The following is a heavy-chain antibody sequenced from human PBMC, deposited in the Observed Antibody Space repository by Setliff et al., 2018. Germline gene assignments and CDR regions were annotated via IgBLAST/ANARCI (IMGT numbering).Heavy chain of an antibody. D-gene: IGHD3-16*01. J-gene: IGHJ2*01. CDR1: GGSISSRTYY. CDR3: ARPPRGGRWYFDL. CDR2: IYTSWST. V-gene: IGHV4-61*09. Sequence: PSETLSLTCNVSGGSISSRTYYWSWIRQPAGKGLEWIRHIYTSWSTNYNPSLKSRVTMSVDTTKNQFSLKLTSVTAADTAVYYCARPPRGGRWYFDLWGRGTLVTVSS.